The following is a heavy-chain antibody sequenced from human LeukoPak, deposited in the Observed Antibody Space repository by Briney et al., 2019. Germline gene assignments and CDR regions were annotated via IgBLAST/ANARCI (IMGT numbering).Heavy chain of an antibody. V-gene: IGHV3-23*01. CDR2: ISGPGTTT. CDR3: AKDLHYGAFGY. Sequence: GGSLRLSCAASGFTFRNYGMNWARQAPGRGLEWVSGISGPGTTTYYADSVKGRFTISRDNSKNTLYLLMNSLRAEDTALYYCAKDLHYGAFGYWGQGTLVTVSS. J-gene: IGHJ4*02. CDR1: GFTFRNYG. D-gene: IGHD3-16*01.